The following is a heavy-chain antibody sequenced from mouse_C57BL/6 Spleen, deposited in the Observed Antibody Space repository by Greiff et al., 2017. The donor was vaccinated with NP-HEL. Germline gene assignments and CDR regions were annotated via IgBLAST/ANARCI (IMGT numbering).Heavy chain of an antibody. CDR3: TTPYYYGSSSYWYFDV. Sequence: VQLKQSGAELVRPGASVKLSCTASGFNIKDYYMHWVKQRPEQGLEWIGRIDPEDGDTEYAPKFQGKATMTADTSSNTAYLQLSSLTSEDTAVYYCTTPYYYGSSSYWYFDVWGTGTTVTVSS. CDR1: GFNIKDYY. D-gene: IGHD1-1*01. J-gene: IGHJ1*03. V-gene: IGHV14-1*01. CDR2: IDPEDGDT.